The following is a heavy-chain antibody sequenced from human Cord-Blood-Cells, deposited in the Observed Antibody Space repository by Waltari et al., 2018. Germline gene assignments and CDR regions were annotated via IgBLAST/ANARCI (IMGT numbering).Heavy chain of an antibody. Sequence: QLQLQESGPGLVKPSETLSLTCTVSGGSISSSSYYWGWIRQPPGKGLGWIGSIYYSGSTYYNPSLKRRVTISVDTSKNQFSLKLSSVTAADTAVYYCARRRGGSSWFDYWGQGTLVTVSS. J-gene: IGHJ4*02. V-gene: IGHV4-39*07. CDR3: ARRRGGSSWFDY. D-gene: IGHD6-13*01. CDR1: GGSISSSSYY. CDR2: IYYSGST.